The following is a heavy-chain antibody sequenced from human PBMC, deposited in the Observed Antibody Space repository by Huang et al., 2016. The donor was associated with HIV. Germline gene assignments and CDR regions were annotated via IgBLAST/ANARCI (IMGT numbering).Heavy chain of an antibody. Sequence: QVQLVESGGGLVQPGRSLRLSCAASGFTFTNYAIHWVRQAPGKGLEWGAFISYEGRNKSSAGSGKGRFTISRDNSKSTLYLLMNSLRVDDTALYYCARSAVPGDGDWFDPWGQGTLVTVSS. CDR3: ARSAVPGDGDWFDP. CDR2: ISYEGRNK. CDR1: GFTFTNYA. J-gene: IGHJ5*02. V-gene: IGHV3-30*04. D-gene: IGHD6-19*01.